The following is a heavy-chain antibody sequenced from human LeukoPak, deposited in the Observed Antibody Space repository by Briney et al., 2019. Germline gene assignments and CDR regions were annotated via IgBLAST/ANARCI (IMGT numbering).Heavy chain of an antibody. CDR3: ARDENGLSY. D-gene: IGHD1-1*01. V-gene: IGHV3-30-3*01. CDR1: GFTFSSYA. J-gene: IGHJ4*02. CDR2: ISYDGSNK. Sequence: GGSLRLSCAASGFTFSSYAMHWVRQAPGKGLEWVAVISYDGSNKYYADSVKGRFTISGDNSKNTLYLQMNSLRAEDTAVYYCARDENGLSYWGQGTLVTVSS.